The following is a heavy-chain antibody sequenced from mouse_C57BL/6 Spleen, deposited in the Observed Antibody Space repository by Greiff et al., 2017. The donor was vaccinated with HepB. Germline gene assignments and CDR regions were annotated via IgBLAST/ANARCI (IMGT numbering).Heavy chain of an antibody. V-gene: IGHV7-1*01. J-gene: IGHJ3*01. CDR2: SRNKANDYTT. CDR3: ARDGGYYYGSSPFAY. CDR1: GFTFSDFY. Sequence: EVKVVESGGGLVQSGRSLRLSCATSGFTFSDFYMEWVRHAPGKGLEWIAASRNKANDYTTEYSASVKGRFIVSRDTSQSILYLQMNALRAEDTAIYYCARDGGYYYGSSPFAYWGQGTLVTVSA. D-gene: IGHD1-1*01.